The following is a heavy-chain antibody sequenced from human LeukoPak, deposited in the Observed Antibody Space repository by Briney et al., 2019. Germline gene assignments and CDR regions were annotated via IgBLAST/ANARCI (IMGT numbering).Heavy chain of an antibody. CDR1: GFTFSSYW. CDR2: IKQDGSEK. J-gene: IGHJ4*02. D-gene: IGHD1-26*01. Sequence: GGSLRLSCAASGFTFSSYWMSWVRQAPGKELEWVANIKQDGSEKYYVDSVKGRFTISRDNAKNSLYLQMNSPRAEDTAVYYCARERQGVGATKDYWGQGTLVTVSS. V-gene: IGHV3-7*04. CDR3: ARERQGVGATKDY.